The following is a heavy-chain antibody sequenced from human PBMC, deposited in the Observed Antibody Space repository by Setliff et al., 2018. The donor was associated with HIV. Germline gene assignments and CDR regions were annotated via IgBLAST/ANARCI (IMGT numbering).Heavy chain of an antibody. CDR1: GGSITYGGHY. CDR2: IYYSGST. CDR3: ARTAPMLRGTIIRGDN. J-gene: IGHJ4*02. D-gene: IGHD3-10*01. Sequence: SETLSLTCTVYGGSITYGGHYWSWIRQHPGKGLELIGYIYYSGSTYYNPSLKSRLTISVDTSKNEFSLKLRSVTAADTAVYYCARTAPMLRGTIIRGDNWGQVTLVTVSS. V-gene: IGHV4-31*02.